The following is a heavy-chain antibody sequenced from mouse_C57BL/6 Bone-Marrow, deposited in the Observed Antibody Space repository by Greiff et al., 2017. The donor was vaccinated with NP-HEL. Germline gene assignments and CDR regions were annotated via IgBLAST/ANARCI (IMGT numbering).Heavy chain of an antibody. CDR1: GFTFSSYA. V-gene: IGHV5-9-1*02. CDR2: IGSGGDYI. CDR3: TRIYYDYDGWFAY. Sequence: EVKLVESGEGLVKPGGSLKLSCAASGFTFSSYAMSWVRQTPEKRLEWVAYIGSGGDYIYYADTVKGRFTISRDNARNTLYLQMRSLKSEDTAMYYCTRIYYDYDGWFAYWGQGTLVTVSA. D-gene: IGHD2-4*01. J-gene: IGHJ3*01.